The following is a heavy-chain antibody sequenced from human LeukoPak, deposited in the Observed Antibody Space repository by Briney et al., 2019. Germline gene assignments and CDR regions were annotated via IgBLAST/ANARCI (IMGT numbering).Heavy chain of an antibody. D-gene: IGHD1-7*01. Sequence: PSETLSLTCTVSGGSISNYYWSWIRQPAGKGLEWIGRIYTTGNTNYNPSLKSRVAMSVDTSENQFSPKLTSVTAADTALYYCARDYSLGTTNAFDIWGQGTMVTVSS. J-gene: IGHJ3*02. V-gene: IGHV4-4*07. CDR3: ARDYSLGTTNAFDI. CDR2: IYTTGNT. CDR1: GGSISNYY.